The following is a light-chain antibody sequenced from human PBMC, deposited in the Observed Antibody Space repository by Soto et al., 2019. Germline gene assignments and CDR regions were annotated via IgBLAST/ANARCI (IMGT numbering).Light chain of an antibody. CDR2: GAS. V-gene: IGKV3-20*01. J-gene: IGKJ1*01. CDR1: QSIGNNY. Sequence: EIVLTQSPGTLSLSPRERATLSCRASQSIGNNYLAWYQHKPGQAPRLLIYGASNRAPGIPDRFNGSGSGTDFTLTIRRLEPEDFAIYYCQQYAASPRTFGQGTQVEVK. CDR3: QQYAASPRT.